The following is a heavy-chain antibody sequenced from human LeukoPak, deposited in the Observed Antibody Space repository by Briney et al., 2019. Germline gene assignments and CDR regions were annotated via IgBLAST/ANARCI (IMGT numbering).Heavy chain of an antibody. V-gene: IGHV1-18*01. Sequence: ASVKVSCKASGYTFTSYGISWVRQAPGQGLEWMGWISAYNGNTNYAQKLQGRVTITADKSTSTAYMELSSLRSEDTAVYYCARGLRYFDWLPYYWGQGTLVTVSS. CDR1: GYTFTSYG. CDR3: ARGLRYFDWLPYY. CDR2: ISAYNGNT. D-gene: IGHD3-9*01. J-gene: IGHJ4*02.